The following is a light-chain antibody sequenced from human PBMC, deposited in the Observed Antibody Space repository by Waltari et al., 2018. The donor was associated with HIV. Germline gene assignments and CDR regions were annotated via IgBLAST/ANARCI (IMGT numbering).Light chain of an antibody. J-gene: IGLJ2*01. CDR3: GTWDSSLSAGI. CDR2: DDY. CDR1: TPNIGSSY. Sequence: QSVLTQPPSVSAAPGQKVTISCSGSTPNIGSSYVSWYQQLPGTAPKLLMYDDYKRPSGIPDRFSGSKSGTSATLAITGLQTGDEADYYCGTWDSSLSAGIFGGGTKLTVL. V-gene: IGLV1-51*01.